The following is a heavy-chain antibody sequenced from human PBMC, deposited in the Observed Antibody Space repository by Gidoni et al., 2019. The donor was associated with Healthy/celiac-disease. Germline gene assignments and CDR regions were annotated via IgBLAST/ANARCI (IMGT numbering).Heavy chain of an antibody. CDR1: GFTFSSSG. D-gene: IGHD3-22*01. CDR3: ARDMVTMIVGGPFDI. CDR2: IWYDGSNK. J-gene: IGHJ3*02. V-gene: IGHV3-33*01. Sequence: QVQLVESGGGVVQPGRSLRLSCAASGFTFSSSGMHWVRQAPGKGLGWVAVIWYDGSNKYYADSVKGRFTISRDNSKNTLYLQMNSLRAEDTAVYYCARDMVTMIVGGPFDIWGQGTMVTVSS.